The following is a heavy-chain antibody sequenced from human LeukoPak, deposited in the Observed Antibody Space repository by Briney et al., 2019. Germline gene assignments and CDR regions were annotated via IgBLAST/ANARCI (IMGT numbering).Heavy chain of an antibody. D-gene: IGHD3-22*01. CDR3: AKEMYYYDSSRAVDI. Sequence: GESLRLSCAASGFTFSSYGMHWVRQAPGKGLEWVAVISYDGSNKYYVDSVKGRFTISRDNSKNTLFLQMNSLRAEDTAVYYCAKEMYYYDSSRAVDIWGQGTMVTVSS. V-gene: IGHV3-30*18. J-gene: IGHJ3*02. CDR1: GFTFSSYG. CDR2: ISYDGSNK.